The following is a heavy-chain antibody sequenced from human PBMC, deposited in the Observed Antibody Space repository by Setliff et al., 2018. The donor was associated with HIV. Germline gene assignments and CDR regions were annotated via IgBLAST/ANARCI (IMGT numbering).Heavy chain of an antibody. J-gene: IGHJ4*02. CDR1: GGSFSNYY. CDR2: INHSGST. Sequence: SLTCAVYGGSFSNYYWTWIRQPPGKGLEWLGEINHSGSTNYNPSFRSRVTPSLDTSKNQFSLKLTSVTAADAAVYYCTGDYNSGSNRFDYWGQGTPVTVSS. CDR3: TGDYNSGSNRFDY. D-gene: IGHD3-10*01. V-gene: IGHV4-34*01.